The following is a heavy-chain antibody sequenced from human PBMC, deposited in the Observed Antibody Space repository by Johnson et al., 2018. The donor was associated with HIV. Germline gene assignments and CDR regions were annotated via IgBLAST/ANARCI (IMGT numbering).Heavy chain of an antibody. CDR2: IYSGGST. CDR1: GFTFSDYY. CDR3: ARDRNHYDFWSGYYYDAFDI. Sequence: VQLVESGGGLVKPGGSLRLSCAASGFTFSDYYMSWVRQAPGKGLEWVSVIYSGGSTYYADSAKGRFTISRDNSKNTLYLQMNSLRAEDTAVYYCARDRNHYDFWSGYYYDAFDIWGQGTMVTVSS. J-gene: IGHJ3*02. V-gene: IGHV3-66*01. D-gene: IGHD3-3*01.